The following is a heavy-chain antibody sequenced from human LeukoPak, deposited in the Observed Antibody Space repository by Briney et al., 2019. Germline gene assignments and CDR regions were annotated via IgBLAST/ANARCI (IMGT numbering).Heavy chain of an antibody. CDR2: MNPNSGNT. CDR3: ARARYGYCSSTSCSPKIAFDP. D-gene: IGHD2-2*01. CDR1: GYTFTGYY. Sequence: ASVKVSCKASGYTFTGYYMHWVRQATGQGLEWMGWMNPNSGNTGYAQKFQGRVTMTRNTSISTAYMELSSLRSEDTAVYYCARARYGYCSSTSCSPKIAFDPWGQGTLVTVSS. V-gene: IGHV1-8*02. J-gene: IGHJ5*02.